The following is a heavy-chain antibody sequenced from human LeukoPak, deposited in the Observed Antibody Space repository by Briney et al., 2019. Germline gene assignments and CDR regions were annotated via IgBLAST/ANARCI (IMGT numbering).Heavy chain of an antibody. V-gene: IGHV4-4*07. J-gene: IGHJ6*03. CDR3: ARVLRGPPQVGYCSSTSCYIDYYMDV. Sequence: SETLSLTCTVSGGSISSYYWSWIRQPAGKGLEWIGRIYTSGSTSYNPSLKSRVTMSVDTSKNQFSLKLSSVTAADTAVYYCARVLRGPPQVGYCSSTSCYIDYYMDVWGKGTTVTVSS. CDR1: GGSISSYY. CDR2: IYTSGST. D-gene: IGHD2-2*02.